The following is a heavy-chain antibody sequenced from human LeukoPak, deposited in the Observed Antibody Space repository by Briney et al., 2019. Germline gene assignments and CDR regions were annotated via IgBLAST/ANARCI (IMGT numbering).Heavy chain of an antibody. D-gene: IGHD2-15*01. CDR2: IYPADSDI. CDR1: GYSLTSYW. Sequence: GESLKISCKGSGYSLTSYWIGWVRQMPGKGLEWMGIIYPADSDIRYSPSFQGQVTISADKSISTAYLQWSSLKASGTAMYYCARQEYCSGGSCYTWFDPWGQGTLVTVSS. J-gene: IGHJ5*02. V-gene: IGHV5-51*01. CDR3: ARQEYCSGGSCYTWFDP.